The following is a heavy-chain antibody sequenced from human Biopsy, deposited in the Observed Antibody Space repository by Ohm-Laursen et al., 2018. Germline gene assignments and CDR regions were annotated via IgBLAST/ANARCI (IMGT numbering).Heavy chain of an antibody. CDR3: ARDLLEWSLPS. V-gene: IGHV1-2*02. CDR2: IYPNSGDT. Sequence: SVKASCKVSRDAFLGYYLHWVRQAPGQGLEWMGSIYPNSGDTDFAQKFQGRVSMTRDTSVSTAYLELSSLRSDDTAIYYCARDLLEWSLPSWGQGTLVTVSS. D-gene: IGHD3-3*01. CDR1: RDAFLGYY. J-gene: IGHJ4*02.